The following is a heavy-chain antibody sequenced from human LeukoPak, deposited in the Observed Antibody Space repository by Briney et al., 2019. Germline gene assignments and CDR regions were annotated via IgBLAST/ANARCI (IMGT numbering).Heavy chain of an antibody. D-gene: IGHD3-3*01. Sequence: ATVKVSCKASGYTFTGYYMHWVRQAPGQGLEWMGWINPISGGTNYAQKFQGRVTMTRDTSISTAYMELSRLRSDDTAVYYCARGITIFGVVILGHYYYYGMDVWGQGTTVTVSS. V-gene: IGHV1-2*02. CDR1: GYTFTGYY. CDR3: ARGITIFGVVILGHYYYYGMDV. J-gene: IGHJ6*02. CDR2: INPISGGT.